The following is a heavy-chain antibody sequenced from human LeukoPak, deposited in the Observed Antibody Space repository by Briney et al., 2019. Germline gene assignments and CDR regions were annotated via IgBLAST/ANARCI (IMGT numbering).Heavy chain of an antibody. D-gene: IGHD1-26*01. CDR2: INPSGGST. CDR1: GYTFTSYY. Sequence: GVSVKVSCKASGYTFTSYYMHWVRHPPGQGLEWMGIINPSGGSTSYAQKSQGRDTMTRDMSTSTVYRELSSLRSEDTAVYCCARERGSGSSTLDYWGQGTLVTVSS. CDR3: ARERGSGSSTLDY. V-gene: IGHV1-46*01. J-gene: IGHJ4*02.